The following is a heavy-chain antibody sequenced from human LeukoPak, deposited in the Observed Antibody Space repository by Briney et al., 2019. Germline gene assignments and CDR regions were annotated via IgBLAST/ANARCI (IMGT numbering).Heavy chain of an antibody. Sequence: TGGSLRLSCADSGFTFSRYWMHWVRQTPGKGLVWVSCIGADGSVTRYADSVKGRFTISRDNTKSTLYLQMHSLRAEDTAVYYCATAGGDGSRMGFDPWGQGTLVTVSS. J-gene: IGHJ5*02. D-gene: IGHD2-15*01. V-gene: IGHV3-74*01. CDR1: GFTFSRYW. CDR2: IGADGSVT. CDR3: ATAGGDGSRMGFDP.